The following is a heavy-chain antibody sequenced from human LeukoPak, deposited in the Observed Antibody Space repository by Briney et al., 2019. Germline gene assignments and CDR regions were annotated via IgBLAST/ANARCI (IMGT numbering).Heavy chain of an antibody. V-gene: IGHV2-5*01. CDR3: AHSSEAGDYFHFDY. D-gene: IGHD4-17*01. J-gene: IGHJ4*02. CDR2: IYWNDDK. CDR1: RFSLSTSGVG. Sequence: SGPTLVNPTQTLTLTCTFSRFSLSTSGVGVGWIRQPPGKALEWLALIYWNDDKRYSPSLKSRLTITKDTSKNQVVLTMTNMDPVDTATYYCAHSSEAGDYFHFDYWGQGTLVTVSS.